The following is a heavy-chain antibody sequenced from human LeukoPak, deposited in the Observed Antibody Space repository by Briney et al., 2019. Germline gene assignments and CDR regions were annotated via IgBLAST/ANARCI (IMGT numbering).Heavy chain of an antibody. J-gene: IGHJ5*02. D-gene: IGHD3-10*01. CDR1: GFTFSSYG. V-gene: IGHV3-30*02. Sequence: SGGSLSLSCAASGFTFSSYGMHWVRQAPGKGLEWVAFIQYDGSNKYYADSVKGRFTISRDNSKNTLYLQMNSLRAEDTAVYYCAIVTMLRGDQSWGQGTLVTVSS. CDR2: IQYDGSNK. CDR3: AIVTMLRGDQS.